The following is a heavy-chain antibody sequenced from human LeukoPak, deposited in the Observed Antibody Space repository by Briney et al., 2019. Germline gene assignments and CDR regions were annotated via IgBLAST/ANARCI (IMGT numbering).Heavy chain of an antibody. CDR1: GFTFSSYA. CDR2: ISGSGGST. Sequence: GGSLRLSCAASGFTFSSYAMSWVRQVPGKGLEWVSAISGSGGSTYYADSVKGRFTISRDNSKNTLYLQMNSLRAEDTAVYYCAKVRAGTFYYYYGMDVWGQGTTVTVSS. CDR3: AKVRAGTFYYYYGMDV. J-gene: IGHJ6*02. V-gene: IGHV3-23*01. D-gene: IGHD6-13*01.